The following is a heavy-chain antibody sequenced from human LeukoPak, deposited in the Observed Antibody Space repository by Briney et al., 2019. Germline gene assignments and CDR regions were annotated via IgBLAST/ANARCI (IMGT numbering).Heavy chain of an antibody. V-gene: IGHV3-74*01. D-gene: IGHD6-13*01. CDR3: ARSFLDQRSSWADS. CDR1: GFTFSNYW. J-gene: IGHJ4*02. Sequence: GGSLRLSCAAPGFTFSNYWMHWVRQAPVKGLVWVSRIDSDGITTSHADSVKGRFTTSRDNAKNTLYLQMSSLRVEDTAVYYCARSFLDQRSSWADSWGQGTLVTISS. CDR2: IDSDGITT.